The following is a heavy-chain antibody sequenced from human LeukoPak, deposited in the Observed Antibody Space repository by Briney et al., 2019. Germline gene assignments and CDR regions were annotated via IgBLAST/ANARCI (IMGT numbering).Heavy chain of an antibody. CDR3: ARSYNSGSYYPYYFDY. CDR1: GGFISSHF. D-gene: IGHD3-10*01. J-gene: IGHJ4*02. CDR2: VYYTGST. V-gene: IGHV4-59*11. Sequence: TSETLSLTCTVSGGFISSHFWSWVRQPPGKGLEWIGNVYYTGSTNYNPSLKSRITVSVDTSKNQFSLKLSSVTAADTAVYYCARSYNSGSYYPYYFDYWGQGTLVTVSS.